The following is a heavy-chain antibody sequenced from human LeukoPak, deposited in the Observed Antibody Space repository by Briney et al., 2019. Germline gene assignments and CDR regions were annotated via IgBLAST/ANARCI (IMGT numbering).Heavy chain of an antibody. CDR3: ARDQRGYGSGIYDY. D-gene: IGHD3-10*01. V-gene: IGHV1-18*04. CDR1: GYTFTGYY. J-gene: IGHJ4*02. Sequence: ASVKVSCKASGYTFTGYYMHWVRQAPGQGLEWMGWISAYNGNTNYAQKLQGRVTMTTDTSTSTAYMELRSLRSDDTAVYYCARDQRGYGSGIYDYWGQGTLVTVSS. CDR2: ISAYNGNT.